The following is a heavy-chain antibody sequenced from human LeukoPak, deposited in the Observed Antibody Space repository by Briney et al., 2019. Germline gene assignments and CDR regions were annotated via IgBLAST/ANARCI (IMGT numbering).Heavy chain of an antibody. D-gene: IGHD3-10*01. CDR3: AKDQVVRGVINDYYFDY. CDR2: ISGSGGST. V-gene: IGHV3-23*01. J-gene: IGHJ4*02. Sequence: PGGSLRLSCAASGFAFNSYAMSWVRQAPGKGLEWVSAISGSGGSTYYADSVKGRFTISRDNSKNTLYLQMNSLRAEDTAVYYCAKDQVVRGVINDYYFDYWGQGTLVTVSS. CDR1: GFAFNSYA.